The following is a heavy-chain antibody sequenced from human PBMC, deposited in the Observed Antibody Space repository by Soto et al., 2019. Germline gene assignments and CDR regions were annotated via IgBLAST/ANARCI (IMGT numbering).Heavy chain of an antibody. J-gene: IGHJ4*02. Sequence: QERLVQSGAEVRKTGSSVKVSCKVTGGTSTRYAINWVRQAPGQGLEWMGGIVPLFGTSTYAQKFKGRVTITADTSTDIAYMELRSLRSEDTAVYYCNRGTEYDFWSGYLWGQGTLVSVSS. D-gene: IGHD3-3*01. CDR3: NRGTEYDFWSGYL. CDR2: IVPLFGTS. CDR1: GGTSTRYA. V-gene: IGHV1-69*06.